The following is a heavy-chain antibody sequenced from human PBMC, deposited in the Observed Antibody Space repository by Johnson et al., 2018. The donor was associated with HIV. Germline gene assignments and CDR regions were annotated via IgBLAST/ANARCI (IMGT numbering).Heavy chain of an antibody. J-gene: IGHJ3*02. Sequence: EVQLVESGGGLVKPGGSLRLSCAASGFTFSDYYMSWIRQAPGKGLEWVANIKQDGSEKYYVDSVKGRFTISRDNAKNSLYLQMNSLRAEDTAVYYCARELGGELDAFDILGQGTMVTASS. D-gene: IGHD1-26*01. CDR1: GFTFSDYY. CDR3: ARELGGELDAFDI. V-gene: IGHV3-7*01. CDR2: IKQDGSEK.